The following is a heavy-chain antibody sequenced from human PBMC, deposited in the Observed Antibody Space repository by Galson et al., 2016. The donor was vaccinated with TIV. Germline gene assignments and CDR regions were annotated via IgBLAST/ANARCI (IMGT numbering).Heavy chain of an antibody. CDR2: ISGDSRFI. V-gene: IGHV3-21*01. Sequence: SLRLSCAASGFIFRRFSMNWVRQSPGKGLERVSSISGDSRFIYYADSMKGRFTISRDNTKNSLYLQMNSLRAEDTAVYFCARDQIIYDVVSGIDYWGQGTLITVSS. J-gene: IGHJ4*02. CDR3: ARDQIIYDVVSGIDY. CDR1: GFIFRRFS. D-gene: IGHD3-3*02.